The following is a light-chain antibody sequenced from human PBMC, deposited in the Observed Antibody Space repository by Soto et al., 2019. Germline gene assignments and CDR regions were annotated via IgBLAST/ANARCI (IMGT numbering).Light chain of an antibody. CDR1: QTISSW. V-gene: IGKV1-5*03. CDR3: QQYETFSGT. Sequence: DIQMTQSPSSLSPSVGDRVTITCRASQTISSWLAWYQQKPGKAPKLLIYKASTLKSGVPSRFSGSGSGTEFTLTIASLQPDDFATYYCQQYETFSGTFGPGTKVDIK. CDR2: KAS. J-gene: IGKJ1*01.